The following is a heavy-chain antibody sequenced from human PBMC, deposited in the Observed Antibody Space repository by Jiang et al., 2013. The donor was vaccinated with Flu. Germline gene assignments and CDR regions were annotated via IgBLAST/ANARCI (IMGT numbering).Heavy chain of an antibody. J-gene: IGHJ2*01. CDR1: GYTFARYW. CDR3: ARRSTNWPHYYFEL. D-gene: IGHD7-27*01. Sequence: GAEVKKPGESLKISCKGFGYTFARYWIGWVRQMPGKGLEWMGIIFPIDSDTKYSPSFQGQVTISVDKSINTAYLQWSSLKTSDTAIYYCARRSTNWPHYYFELWGRGTLVTVSS. V-gene: IGHV5-51*03. CDR2: IFPIDSDT.